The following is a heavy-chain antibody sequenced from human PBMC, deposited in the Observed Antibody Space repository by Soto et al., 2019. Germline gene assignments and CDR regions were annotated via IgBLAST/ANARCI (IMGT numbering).Heavy chain of an antibody. J-gene: IGHJ6*02. CDR1: GFTFSSYS. CDR3: ARADSGYAHGYYYYGMDV. V-gene: IGHV3-48*01. Sequence: EVQLVESGGGLVQPGGSLRLSCAASGFTFSSYSMNWVRQAPGKGLEWVSYISSSSSTIYYADSVKGRFTISRDNAKNSLYLQMNSRRAEDTAVYYCARADSGYAHGYYYYGMDVWGQGTTVTVSS. D-gene: IGHD5-12*01. CDR2: ISSSSSTI.